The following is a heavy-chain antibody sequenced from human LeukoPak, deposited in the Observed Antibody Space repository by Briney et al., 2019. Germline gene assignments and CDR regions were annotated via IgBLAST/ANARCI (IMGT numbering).Heavy chain of an antibody. Sequence: SETLSLTCTVSGGSISSYYWSWIRQPPGEGLEWIGYIYYSGSTNYNPSLKSRVTISVDTSKNQFSLKLSSVTAADTAVYYCARDKRTYYDFWSGYPYYYYYGMDVWGQGTTVTVSS. CDR1: GGSISSYY. CDR3: ARDKRTYYDFWSGYPYYYYYGMDV. V-gene: IGHV4-59*01. D-gene: IGHD3-3*01. J-gene: IGHJ6*02. CDR2: IYYSGST.